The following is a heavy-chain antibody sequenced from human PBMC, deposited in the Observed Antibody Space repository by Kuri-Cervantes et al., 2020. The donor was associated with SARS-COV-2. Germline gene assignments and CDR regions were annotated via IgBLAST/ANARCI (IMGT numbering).Heavy chain of an antibody. J-gene: IGHJ4*02. V-gene: IGHV4-39*07. CDR1: VGSISSSDNYF. Sequence: GSLRLFCTVSVGSISSSDNYFWGWIRQPPGKGLEWIATIHSGGNTYYNVSLRSRLTMSVDTSKNQFSLRLTSVTAADMAVYYCIAYPHGWVTGGGFWGQGTLVTVSS. D-gene: IGHD6-19*01. CDR2: IHSGGNT. CDR3: IAYPHGWVTGGGF.